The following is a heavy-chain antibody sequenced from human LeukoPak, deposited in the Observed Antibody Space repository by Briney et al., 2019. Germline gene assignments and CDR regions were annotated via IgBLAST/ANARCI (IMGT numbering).Heavy chain of an antibody. CDR1: GFTFSSYR. J-gene: IGHJ4*02. Sequence: PGGSLRLSCAASGFTFSSYRMNWVRQAPGKGLEWVSYISSSSSTIYYADSVKGRFTISRDNAKNSLYLQMNSLRAEDMALYYCAKGYCSSPNCRLDYWGQGALVTVSS. D-gene: IGHD2-2*01. V-gene: IGHV3-48*04. CDR2: ISSSSSTI. CDR3: AKGYCSSPNCRLDY.